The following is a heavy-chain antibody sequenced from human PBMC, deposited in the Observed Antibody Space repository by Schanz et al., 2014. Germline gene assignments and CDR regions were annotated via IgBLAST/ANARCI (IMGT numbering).Heavy chain of an antibody. CDR3: ARGGFFDSTSFDS. Sequence: QVHLEQSGPEVKKPGASVKLSCRASGYPFTNYYIHWVRQAPGQGLEWMGWMNPTTGNRGYAQNFQGRVTMTRDTSISTAYMELSSLRSEDTAVYYCARGGFFDSTSFDSWGQGTLVTVSS. D-gene: IGHD2-2*01. CDR1: GYPFTNYY. J-gene: IGHJ4*02. V-gene: IGHV1-8*02. CDR2: MNPTTGNR.